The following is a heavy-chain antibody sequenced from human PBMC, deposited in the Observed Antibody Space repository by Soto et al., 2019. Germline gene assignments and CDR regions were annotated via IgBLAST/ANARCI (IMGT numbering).Heavy chain of an antibody. J-gene: IGHJ4*02. CDR1: GYTFTSYD. CDR2: INTNSGNT. CDR3: ARGSLGDYVEGTFDY. Sequence: ASVKVSCKASGYTFTSYDINWVRQATGQGLEWMGWINTNSGNTGYAQKFQGRVAMTRDTSISTAYMEVSSLTSEDTAVYYCARGSLGDYVEGTFDYWGPGTLVTVSS. D-gene: IGHD4-17*01. V-gene: IGHV1-8*01.